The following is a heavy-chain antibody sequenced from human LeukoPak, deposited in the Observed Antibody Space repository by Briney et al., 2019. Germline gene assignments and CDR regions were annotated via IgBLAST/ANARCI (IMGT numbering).Heavy chain of an antibody. CDR2: IYYSGST. V-gene: IGHV4-59*01. CDR1: GGSISSYY. CDR3: AWLRYDSSGYYGRWFDP. D-gene: IGHD3-22*01. Sequence: PSETLSLTCTVSGGSISSYYWSWIRQPPGKGLEWIGYIYYSGSTNYNPSLKSRVTISVDTSRNQFSLKLSSVTAADTAVYYCAWLRYDSSGYYGRWFDPWGQGTLVTVSS. J-gene: IGHJ5*02.